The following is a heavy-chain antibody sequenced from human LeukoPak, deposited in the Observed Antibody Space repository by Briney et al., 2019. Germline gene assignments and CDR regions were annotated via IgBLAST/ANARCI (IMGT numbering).Heavy chain of an antibody. CDR1: GGSISSSSYY. CDR2: INHSGST. D-gene: IGHD3-22*01. CDR3: ARGQIAISY. Sequence: SETLSLTCTVSGGSISSSSYYWGWIRQPPGKGLEWIGEINHSGSTNYNPSLKSRVTISVDTSKNQFSLKLSSVTAADTAVYYCARGQIAISYWGQGTLVTVSS. J-gene: IGHJ4*02. V-gene: IGHV4-39*07.